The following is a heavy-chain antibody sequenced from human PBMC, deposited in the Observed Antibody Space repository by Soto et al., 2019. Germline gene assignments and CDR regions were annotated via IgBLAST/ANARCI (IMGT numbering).Heavy chain of an antibody. D-gene: IGHD1-1*01. Sequence: SVTLSLTCTVAGGSISSRRYYLGWICQPPGMGLEWIGNFYYSGISYYTPALKSRVTISVVPSKNQFYLKLSSVTAADTAVYYCGSNLHLLEDWGQGILVTV. V-gene: IGHV4-39*01. J-gene: IGHJ4*02. CDR1: GGSISSRRYY. CDR2: FYYSGIS. CDR3: GSNLHLLED.